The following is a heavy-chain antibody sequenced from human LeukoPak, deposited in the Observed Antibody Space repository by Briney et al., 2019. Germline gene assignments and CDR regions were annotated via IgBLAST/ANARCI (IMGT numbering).Heavy chain of an antibody. V-gene: IGHV3-21*01. D-gene: IGHD2-8*01. Sequence: GGSLRLSCAASGFTFSSYSMNWVRQAPGKGLEWVSSISSSSSYIYYADSVKGRFTISRDNAKNSLYLHMNSLRAEDTAVYYCARVRKYCTNGVCSRYYFDYWGQGTLVTVSS. CDR2: ISSSSSYI. J-gene: IGHJ4*02. CDR3: ARVRKYCTNGVCSRYYFDY. CDR1: GFTFSSYS.